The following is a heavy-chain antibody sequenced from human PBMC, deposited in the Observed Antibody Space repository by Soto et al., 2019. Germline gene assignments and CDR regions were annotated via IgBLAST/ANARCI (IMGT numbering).Heavy chain of an antibody. CDR3: ARGVRSGSSPYYDYAMDV. V-gene: IGHV3-74*01. CDR1: GFTFNIYW. Sequence: EVQLVESGGGLVQPGGSLRLSCAASGFTFNIYWMHWVRQAPGKGLVWVSRINSDAISTNHADSVKGRFTISRDNAKNTLYLHMHSLRVEDTAVYYCARGVRSGSSPYYDYAMDVWGQGTTVTVSS. D-gene: IGHD1-26*01. CDR2: INSDAIST. J-gene: IGHJ6*02.